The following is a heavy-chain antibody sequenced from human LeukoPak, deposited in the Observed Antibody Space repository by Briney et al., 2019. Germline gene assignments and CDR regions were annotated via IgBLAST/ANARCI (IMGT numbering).Heavy chain of an antibody. D-gene: IGHD3-22*01. CDR2: IYSGGST. J-gene: IGHJ4*02. CDR3: ARDLTRYYDSSGYYL. CDR1: GLTVSSNY. V-gene: IGHV3-53*01. Sequence: GGSLRLSCAASGLTVSSNYMSWVRQAPGKGLEWVSVIYSGGSTYYADSVKGRLTISRDSSKNTLYLQMNSLRAEDTAVYYCARDLTRYYDSSGYYLWGQGTLVTVSS.